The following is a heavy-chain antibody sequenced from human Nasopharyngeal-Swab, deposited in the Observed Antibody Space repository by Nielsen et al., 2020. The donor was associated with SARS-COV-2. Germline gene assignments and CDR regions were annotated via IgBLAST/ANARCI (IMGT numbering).Heavy chain of an antibody. Sequence: WIRQPPGKALEGLALIDCDDDKYYSTSLKTRLTISKDTSKNQEVLTMTNMDPVDTATYYCARIPPLDYYFDYWGQGTLGTVSS. J-gene: IGHJ4*02. CDR3: ARIPPLDYYFDY. V-gene: IGHV2-70*01. D-gene: IGHD3/OR15-3a*01. CDR2: IDCDDDK.